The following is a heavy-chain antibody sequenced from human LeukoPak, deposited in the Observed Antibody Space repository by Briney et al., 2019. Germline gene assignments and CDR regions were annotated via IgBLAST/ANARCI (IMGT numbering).Heavy chain of an antibody. V-gene: IGHV4-4*07. Sequence: SETLSLTCTVSGGSISSYYWSWIRQPAGKGLEWIGRIYTSGSTNYNPSLKNRVTMSVDTSKNQFSLKLSSVTAADTAVYYCARVNYGDYKDYYGMDVWGQGTTVTVSS. CDR1: GGSISSYY. J-gene: IGHJ6*02. D-gene: IGHD4-17*01. CDR3: ARVNYGDYKDYYGMDV. CDR2: IYTSGST.